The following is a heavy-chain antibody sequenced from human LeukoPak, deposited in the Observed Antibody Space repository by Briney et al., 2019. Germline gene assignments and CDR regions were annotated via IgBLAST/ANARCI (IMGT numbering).Heavy chain of an antibody. CDR2: IIPIFGTA. D-gene: IGHD3-10*01. CDR3: ASQRLWFGELLPWFDP. V-gene: IGHV1-69*05. J-gene: IGHJ5*02. Sequence: SVKVSCKASGGTFSSYAISWVRQAPGQGLEWMGGIIPIFGTANYAQKFQGRVTITTDESTSTAYMELSSLRSEDTAVYYCASQRLWFGELLPWFDPWGQGTLVTVSS. CDR1: GGTFSSYA.